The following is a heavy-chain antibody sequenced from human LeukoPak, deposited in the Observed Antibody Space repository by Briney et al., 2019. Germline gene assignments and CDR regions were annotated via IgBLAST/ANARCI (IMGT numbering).Heavy chain of an antibody. J-gene: IGHJ4*02. V-gene: IGHV1-46*01. CDR2: INPSGGST. CDR1: GYTFTSYY. CDR3: ARAPYYYDSSGSLVRYFDY. D-gene: IGHD3-22*01. Sequence: ASVKVSCKASGYTFTSYYMHWVRQAPGQGLEWMGIINPSGGSTSYAQKFQGRVTMTRDTSTSTVYMELSSLRSEDTAVYYCARAPYYYDSSGSLVRYFDYWGQGTLVTFSS.